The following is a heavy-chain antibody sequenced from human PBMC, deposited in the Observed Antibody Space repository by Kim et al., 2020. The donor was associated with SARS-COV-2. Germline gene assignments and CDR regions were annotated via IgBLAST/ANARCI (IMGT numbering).Heavy chain of an antibody. D-gene: IGHD6-19*01. V-gene: IGHV4-59*01. CDR3: ARGGWLAEFDY. J-gene: IGHJ4*02. Sequence: SETLSLTCVVSGGSINAYYWSWIRQPPGKGLEWIGYIFHNGKTNYNPSFQSRVTISVDKSNNQFSLRLTSVTAADTAVYFCARGGWLAEFDYWGQGTLV. CDR2: IFHNGKT. CDR1: GGSINAYY.